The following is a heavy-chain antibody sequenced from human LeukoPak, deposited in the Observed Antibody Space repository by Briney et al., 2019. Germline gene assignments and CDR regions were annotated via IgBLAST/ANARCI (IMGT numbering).Heavy chain of an antibody. CDR3: ARGRMITFGGVIFYYFDY. CDR2: MNPNSGNT. J-gene: IGHJ4*02. V-gene: IGHV1-8*01. Sequence: ASVKVSCKASGYTFTSYDINWVRQATGQGVEWMGWMNPNSGNTGYAQKFRGRVTMTRNTSISTAYMELSSLRSEDTAVYYCARGRMITFGGVIFYYFDYWGQGTLVTVSS. D-gene: IGHD3-16*02. CDR1: GYTFTSYD.